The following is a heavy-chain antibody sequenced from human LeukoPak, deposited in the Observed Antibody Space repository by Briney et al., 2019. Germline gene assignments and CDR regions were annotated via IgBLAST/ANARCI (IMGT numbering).Heavy chain of an antibody. D-gene: IGHD3-22*01. V-gene: IGHV3-30*03. Sequence: GGSLRLSCAASGFTFSSYSMNWARQAPGKGLEWVAAVSYDGGSEYYADSVKGRFAVSRDNSKNTLYLQMRSLRPEDTAVYYCASNFYDVGGYYYRTPVQYWGQGTPVTVSS. CDR2: VSYDGGSE. CDR3: ASNFYDVGGYYYRTPVQY. CDR1: GFTFSSYS. J-gene: IGHJ4*02.